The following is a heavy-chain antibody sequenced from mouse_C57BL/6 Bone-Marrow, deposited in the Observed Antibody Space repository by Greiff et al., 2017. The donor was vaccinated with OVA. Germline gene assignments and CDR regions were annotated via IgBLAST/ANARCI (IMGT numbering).Heavy chain of an antibody. CDR2: ISSGSSTI. J-gene: IGHJ4*01. CDR3: AKLRRGYYAMDY. Sequence: EVHLVESGGGLVKPGGSLKLSCAASGFTFSDYGMHWVRQAPEKGLEWVAYISSGSSTIYYADTVKGRFTISRDNAKNTLFLQMISLRSEDTAMYYCAKLRRGYYAMDYWGQGTSVTVSS. V-gene: IGHV5-17*01. D-gene: IGHD2-12*01. CDR1: GFTFSDYG.